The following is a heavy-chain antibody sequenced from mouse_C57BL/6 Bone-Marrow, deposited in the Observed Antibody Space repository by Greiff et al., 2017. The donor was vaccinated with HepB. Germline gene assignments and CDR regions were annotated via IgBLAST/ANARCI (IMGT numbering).Heavy chain of an antibody. CDR1: GYTFTNYW. CDR3: ARWTAQAAFDY. D-gene: IGHD3-2*02. V-gene: IGHV1-63*01. J-gene: IGHJ2*01. CDR2: IYPGGGYT. Sequence: VQLQESGAELVRPGTSVKMSCKASGYTFTNYWIGWAKQRPGHGLEWIGDIYPGGGYTNYNEKFKGKATLTADKSSSTAYMQFSSLTSEDSAIYYCARWTAQAAFDYWGQGTTLTVSS.